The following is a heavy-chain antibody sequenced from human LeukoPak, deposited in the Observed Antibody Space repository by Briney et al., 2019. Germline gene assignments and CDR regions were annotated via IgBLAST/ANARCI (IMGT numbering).Heavy chain of an antibody. Sequence: GGSLRLSCAASGFTFSSYAMHWVRQAPGKGLEWVAVISYDGSNKYYADSVKGRFTISRDNSKNTLYLQTNSLRAEDTAVYYCARDPVTQYYFDYWGQGTLVTVSS. CDR1: GFTFSSYA. CDR2: ISYDGSNK. J-gene: IGHJ4*02. V-gene: IGHV3-30-3*01. CDR3: ARDPVTQYYFDY. D-gene: IGHD4-17*01.